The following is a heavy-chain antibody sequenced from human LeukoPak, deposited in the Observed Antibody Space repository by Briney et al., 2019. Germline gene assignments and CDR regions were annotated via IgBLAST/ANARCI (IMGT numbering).Heavy chain of an antibody. CDR1: GFTFSSYA. D-gene: IGHD3-10*01. Sequence: GGSLRLSCAASGFTFSSYAMSWVRQAPGMGLEWVSAISGSGGSTYYADSVKGRFTISRDNSNNTLYLQMINLRAEDTAVYYCAKDPMIRQIYYYYYMDVWGKGTTVTVSS. CDR3: AKDPMIRQIYYYYYMDV. J-gene: IGHJ6*03. CDR2: ISGSGGST. V-gene: IGHV3-23*01.